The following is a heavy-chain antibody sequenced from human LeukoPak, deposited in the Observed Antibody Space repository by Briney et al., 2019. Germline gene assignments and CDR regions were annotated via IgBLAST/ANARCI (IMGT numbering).Heavy chain of an antibody. V-gene: IGHV4-31*03. CDR3: ASRNYYDSSGYDDY. Sequence: MSSETLSLTCTVSGGSISSGGYYWSWIRQHPGKGLEWIGYIYYSGSTYYNPSLKSRVTISVDTSKNQFSLKLSSVTAADTAVYYCASRNYYDSSGYDDYWGQGTLVTVSS. CDR2: IYYSGST. D-gene: IGHD3-22*01. J-gene: IGHJ4*02. CDR1: GGSISSGGYY.